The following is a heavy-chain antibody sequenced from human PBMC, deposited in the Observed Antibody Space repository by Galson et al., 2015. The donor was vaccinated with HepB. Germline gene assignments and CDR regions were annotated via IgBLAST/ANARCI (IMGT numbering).Heavy chain of an antibody. Sequence: SLRLSCAASGFTFSSYGMHWVRQAPGKGLEWVAVIWYDGSNKYYADSVKGRFTISRDNSKNTLYLQMNSLRAEDTAVYYCARDGVVPAFYIWSNWFDPWGQGTLVTVSS. V-gene: IGHV3-33*01. CDR2: IWYDGSNK. CDR3: ARDGVVPAFYIWSNWFDP. J-gene: IGHJ5*02. CDR1: GFTFSSYG. D-gene: IGHD2-2*01.